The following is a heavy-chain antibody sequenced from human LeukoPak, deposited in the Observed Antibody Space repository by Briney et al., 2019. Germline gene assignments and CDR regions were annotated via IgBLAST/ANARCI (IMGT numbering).Heavy chain of an antibody. V-gene: IGHV3-7*01. D-gene: IGHD6-19*01. CDR1: GFTFSNYW. Sequence: PGGSLRLSCEASGFTFSNYWMSWVRQAPGKGLEWVANIKHDGSEKYYADSVTGRFTISRDNGKNSLYVQLNSLTVEDTAVYYCAKLAGARIGPSDYWGQGTLVTVSS. CDR2: IKHDGSEK. J-gene: IGHJ4*02. CDR3: AKLAGARIGPSDY.